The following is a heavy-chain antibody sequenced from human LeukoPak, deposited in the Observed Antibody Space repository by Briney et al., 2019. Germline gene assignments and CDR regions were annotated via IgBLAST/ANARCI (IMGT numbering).Heavy chain of an antibody. CDR3: ARGRARGIAAAGNWFDP. V-gene: IGHV4-61*02. J-gene: IGHJ5*02. CDR2: IYTSGST. D-gene: IGHD6-13*01. Sequence: PSETLSLTCTVSGGSISSGSYYWSWIRQPAGKGLEWIGRIYTSGSTNYNPSLKSRVTISVDTSENQFSLKLSSVTAADTAVYYCARGRARGIAAAGNWFDPWGQGTLVTVSS. CDR1: GGSISSGSYY.